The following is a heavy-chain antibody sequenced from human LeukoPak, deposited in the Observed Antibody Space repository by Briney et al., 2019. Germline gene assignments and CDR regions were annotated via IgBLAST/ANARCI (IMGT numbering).Heavy chain of an antibody. Sequence: GGSLRLSCAASGFTFSSYAMTWVRQAPGKGLEWVSAISGSGSNTYYADSVKGRFTISRDNSKNTLYLLINSLSADDTAVYYCARGNGDYAIHPDYWGQGTLVTVSS. D-gene: IGHD4-17*01. CDR1: GFTFSSYA. CDR2: ISGSGSNT. V-gene: IGHV3-23*01. CDR3: ARGNGDYAIHPDY. J-gene: IGHJ4*02.